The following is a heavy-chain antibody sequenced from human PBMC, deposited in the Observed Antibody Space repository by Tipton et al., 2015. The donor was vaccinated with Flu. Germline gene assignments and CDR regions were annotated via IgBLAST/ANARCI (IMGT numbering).Heavy chain of an antibody. J-gene: IGHJ4*02. Sequence: TLSLTCTVSGGSISSGSYYWSWIRQPAGKGLKWIGRIYTSGSTNYNPSLKSRVTISVDTSKNQFSLKLSSVTAADTAVYYCASTYYYGSGSYYEFWGQGTLVTVSS. D-gene: IGHD3-10*01. CDR2: IYTSGST. V-gene: IGHV4-61*02. CDR3: ASTYYYGSGSYYEF. CDR1: GGSISSGSYY.